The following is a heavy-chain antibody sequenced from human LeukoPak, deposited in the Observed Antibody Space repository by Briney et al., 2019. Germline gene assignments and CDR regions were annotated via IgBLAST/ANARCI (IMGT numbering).Heavy chain of an antibody. CDR2: ITTSSSYI. CDR3: AELGITMIGGV. J-gene: IGHJ6*04. CDR1: GFTFSKYS. V-gene: IGHV3-21*01. Sequence: GGSLRLSCVASGFTFSKYSMAWVRQAPGKGLEWVSYITTSSSYIYYADSMQGRFTISRDNAKNSLYLQINSLRAEDTAVYYCAELGITMIGGVWGKGTTVTISS. D-gene: IGHD3-10*02.